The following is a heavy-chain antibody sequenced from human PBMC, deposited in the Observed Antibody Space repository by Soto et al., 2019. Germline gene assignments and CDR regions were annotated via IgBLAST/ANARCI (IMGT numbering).Heavy chain of an antibody. CDR2: IYYSGST. J-gene: IGHJ4*02. V-gene: IGHV4-31*03. CDR3: ARGRVRFTMVRGGYYFDY. D-gene: IGHD3-10*01. Sequence: QVQLQESGPGLVKPSQTLSLTCTVSGGSISSGGYYWSWIRQHPGKGLEWIGYIYYSGSTYYNPSLKSRVTISVDTSKIQLSLKLSSVTVADTAVYYCARGRVRFTMVRGGYYFDYWGQGTLVTVSS. CDR1: GGSISSGGYY.